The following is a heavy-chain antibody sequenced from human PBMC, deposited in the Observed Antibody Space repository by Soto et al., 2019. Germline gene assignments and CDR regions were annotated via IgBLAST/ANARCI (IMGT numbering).Heavy chain of an antibody. D-gene: IGHD6-6*01. CDR2: IYPGDSDT. CDR1: GYSFTSHW. CDR3: ARPSYSSSRYYGMDV. J-gene: IGHJ6*02. V-gene: IGHV5-51*01. Sequence: PGESLKISGKGSGYSFTSHWIGWVRQMPGKGLEWMGIIYPGDSDTRYSPSFQAQVAISADKSISTAYLQWSSLKASDTAMYYCARPSYSSSRYYGMDVWGQGTTVTSP.